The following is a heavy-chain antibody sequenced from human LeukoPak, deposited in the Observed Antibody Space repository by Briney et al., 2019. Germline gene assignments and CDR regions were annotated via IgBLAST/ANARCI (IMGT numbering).Heavy chain of an antibody. Sequence: QPGGSLRLSCAASGFTFSSYGVHWVRQAPGKGLEWVAVIWYDGSNKYYADSVKGRFTISRDNSKNTLYLQMNSLRAEDTAVYYCARDAGLPELRFLGPPDYWGQGTLVTVSS. CDR1: GFTFSSYG. CDR2: IWYDGSNK. V-gene: IGHV3-33*01. CDR3: ARDAGLPELRFLGPPDY. J-gene: IGHJ4*02. D-gene: IGHD3-3*01.